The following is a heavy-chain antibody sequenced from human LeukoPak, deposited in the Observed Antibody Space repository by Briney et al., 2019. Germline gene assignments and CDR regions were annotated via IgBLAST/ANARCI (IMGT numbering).Heavy chain of an antibody. Sequence: PSETLSLTCTVSGGSITSNSYSWGWIRQPPGKGLQWIVTLSHAGTNYYNPSLKGRVTMPVGRSNNQLSLKLPSVTATDTAVYYCARLRGGVQLWGDWGQGTLVTVSS. CDR2: LSHAGTN. V-gene: IGHV4-39*01. J-gene: IGHJ4*02. D-gene: IGHD5-18*01. CDR1: GGSITSNSYS. CDR3: ARLRGGVQLWGD.